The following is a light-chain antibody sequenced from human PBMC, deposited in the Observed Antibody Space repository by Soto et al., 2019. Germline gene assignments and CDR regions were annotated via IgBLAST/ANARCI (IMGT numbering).Light chain of an antibody. CDR1: SSDVGGYNY. Sequence: QSALTQPRSVSGSPGQSVTISCTGTSSDVGGYNYVSWYQQHPGKAPKLMIYDVSKRPSGVPDRFSGSKSGNTASLTISGLQAEDVADYYCCSYAGSYTLGVFGGGTQLTVL. J-gene: IGLJ3*02. CDR3: CSYAGSYTLGV. CDR2: DVS. V-gene: IGLV2-11*01.